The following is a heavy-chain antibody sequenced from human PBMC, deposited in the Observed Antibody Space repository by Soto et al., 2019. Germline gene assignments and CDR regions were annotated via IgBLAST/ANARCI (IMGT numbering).Heavy chain of an antibody. CDR3: AKVSTPPPTVTTFDY. CDR2: ISGSGGST. CDR1: GFTFSSYA. V-gene: IGHV3-23*01. J-gene: IGHJ4*02. Sequence: GGSLRLSCAASGFTFSSYAMSWVRQAPGKGLEWVSAISGSGGSTYYADSVKGRFTISRDNSKNTLYLQMNSLRAEDTAVYYCAKVSTPPPTVTTFDYWGQGTLVTVSS. D-gene: IGHD4-17*01.